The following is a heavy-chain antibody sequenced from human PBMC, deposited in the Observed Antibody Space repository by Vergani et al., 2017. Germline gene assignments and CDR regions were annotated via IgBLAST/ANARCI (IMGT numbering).Heavy chain of an antibody. V-gene: IGHV4-59*10. D-gene: IGHD6-13*01. Sequence: QVQLQQWGAGLLKPSETLSLTCTVSGGSISSYYWSWIRQPAGKGLEWIGRIYTSGSTNYNPSLKSRVTMSVDTSKNQFSLKLSSVTAADTAVYYCAKDLTGGYSSSWYEDAFDIWGQGTMVTVSS. CDR1: GGSISSYY. CDR2: IYTSGST. J-gene: IGHJ3*02. CDR3: AKDLTGGYSSSWYEDAFDI.